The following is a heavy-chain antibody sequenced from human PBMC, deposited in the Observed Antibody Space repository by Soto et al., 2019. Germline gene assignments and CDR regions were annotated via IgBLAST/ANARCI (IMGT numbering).Heavy chain of an antibody. CDR1: GGSFSGYY. D-gene: IGHD3-10*01. CDR3: ARGIMDYGSGSYYTPIYYYYYYYMDV. V-gene: IGHV4-34*01. CDR2: INHSGST. J-gene: IGHJ6*03. Sequence: SETLSLTCAVYGGSFSGYYWIWIRQPPGKGLEWIGEINHSGSTNYNPSLKSRVTISVDTSKNRFSLKLSSVTAADTAVYYCARGIMDYGSGSYYTPIYYYYYYYMDVWGKGTTVTVSS.